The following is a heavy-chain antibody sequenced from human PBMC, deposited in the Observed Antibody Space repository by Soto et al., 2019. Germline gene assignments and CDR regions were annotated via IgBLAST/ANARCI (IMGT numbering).Heavy chain of an antibody. CDR3: AKEKQQGWYYYYYGMDV. Sequence: GGSLRLSCAASGFTFSSYGMHWVRQAPGKGLEWVAVISYDGSNKYYADSVKGRFTISRDNSKNTLYLQMNSLRAEDTAVYYCAKEKQQGWYYYYYGMDVWGQGTTVTVSS. D-gene: IGHD6-13*01. V-gene: IGHV3-30*18. CDR2: ISYDGSNK. CDR1: GFTFSSYG. J-gene: IGHJ6*02.